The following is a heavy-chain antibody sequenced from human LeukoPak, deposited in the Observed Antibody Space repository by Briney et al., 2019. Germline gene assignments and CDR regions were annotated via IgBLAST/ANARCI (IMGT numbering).Heavy chain of an antibody. CDR2: IVVGSGNT. J-gene: IGHJ4*02. D-gene: IGHD3-22*01. V-gene: IGHV1-58*01. CDR3: AASPDYYDSSGYSYYFDY. Sequence: ASVKVSCKASGFTFTSSAVQWVRQARGQRLEWIGWIVVGSGNTNYAQKFQERVTITRDMSTSTAYMELSSLRSEDTAVYYCAASPDYYDSSGYSYYFDYWGQGTLVTVSS. CDR1: GFTFTSSA.